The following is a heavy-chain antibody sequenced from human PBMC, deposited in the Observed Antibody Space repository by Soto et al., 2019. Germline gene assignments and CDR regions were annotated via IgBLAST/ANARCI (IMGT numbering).Heavy chain of an antibody. Sequence: PGESLKISCKGSGYSFTSYWLGWVRQMPGKGLEWMGIIYPGDSDTRCSPSFQGQVTISADKSISTAYLQWSSLKASDTAMYYCARHPSRGTIFGVVAPFYGMDVWGQVTTVPVS. CDR1: GYSFTSYW. V-gene: IGHV5-51*01. CDR3: ARHPSRGTIFGVVAPFYGMDV. D-gene: IGHD3-3*01. CDR2: IYPGDSDT. J-gene: IGHJ6*02.